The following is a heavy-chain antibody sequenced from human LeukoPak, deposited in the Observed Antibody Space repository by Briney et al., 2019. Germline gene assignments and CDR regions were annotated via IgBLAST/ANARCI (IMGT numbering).Heavy chain of an antibody. CDR2: IYTSGST. J-gene: IGHJ6*02. D-gene: IGHD6-13*01. V-gene: IGHV4-4*07. CDR3: ARTGVPIAAADRGHGMDV. CDR1: GGSISSYY. Sequence: SETLSLTCTVSGGSISSYYWSWIRQPAGKGLEWIGRIYTSGSTNYNPSLKSRVTMSVDTSKNQFSLKLSSVTAADTAVYYCARTGVPIAAADRGHGMDVWGQGTTVTVSS.